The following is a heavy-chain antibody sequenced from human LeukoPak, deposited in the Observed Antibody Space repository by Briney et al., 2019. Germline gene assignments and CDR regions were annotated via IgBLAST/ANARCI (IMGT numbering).Heavy chain of an antibody. J-gene: IGHJ5*01. Sequence: SETLSLTCIVSGGSISGYYWRWIRQPPGKGLEGIGYIYDSGTTNYNPSLKSRVTISVDTSKNQFSLKMISVTAADTAVYYCARHRGYYDSSTYNWFDSWGQGTLVTVSS. D-gene: IGHD3-22*01. CDR2: IYDSGTT. CDR1: GGSISGYY. V-gene: IGHV4-59*08. CDR3: ARHRGYYDSSTYNWFDS.